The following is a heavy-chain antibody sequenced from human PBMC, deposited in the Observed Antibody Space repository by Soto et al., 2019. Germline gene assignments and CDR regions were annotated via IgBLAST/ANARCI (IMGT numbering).Heavy chain of an antibody. J-gene: IGHJ6*02. Sequence: SETLSLTCTVSGGSISSYYWSWIRQPPGKGLEWIGYIYYSGSTNYNPSLKSRVTISVDTSKNQFSLKLSSVTAADTAVYYCATAQTATIGAYYYYYGMDVWGQGTTVTVSS. D-gene: IGHD1-1*01. V-gene: IGHV4-59*01. CDR3: ATAQTATIGAYYYYYGMDV. CDR1: GGSISSYY. CDR2: IYYSGST.